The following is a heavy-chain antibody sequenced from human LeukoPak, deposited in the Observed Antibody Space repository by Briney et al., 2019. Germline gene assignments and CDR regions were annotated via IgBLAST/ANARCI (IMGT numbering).Heavy chain of an antibody. CDR1: GFTFSSYA. CDR3: ANSDYLYSHFDI. Sequence: GGSLRLSCAASGFTFSSYAMGWVRQAPGKGLEWVSAISGSGGSTYYADSVKGRFTISRDNSKNTLYLQMNSLRAEDTAVYYCANSDYLYSHFDIWGQGTMVTVSS. CDR2: ISGSGGST. D-gene: IGHD2/OR15-2a*01. V-gene: IGHV3-23*01. J-gene: IGHJ3*02.